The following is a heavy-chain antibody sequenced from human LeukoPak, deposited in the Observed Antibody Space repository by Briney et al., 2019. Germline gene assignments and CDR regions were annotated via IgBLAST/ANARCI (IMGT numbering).Heavy chain of an antibody. CDR1: GGTFSSYA. CDR3: ARGGYSRGQGSPFDY. Sequence: ASVKVSCKASGGTFSSYAISWVRQAPGEGLEWMGWINTKTGNPTYAQGFTGRFVFSLDTSVSTAYLQISGLKAEDTAVYYCARGGYSRGQGSPFDYWGQGTLVTVSS. CDR2: INTKTGNP. D-gene: IGHD6-19*01. J-gene: IGHJ4*02. V-gene: IGHV7-4-1*02.